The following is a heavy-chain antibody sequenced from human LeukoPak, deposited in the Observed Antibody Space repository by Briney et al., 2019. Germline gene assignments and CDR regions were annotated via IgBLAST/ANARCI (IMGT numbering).Heavy chain of an antibody. D-gene: IGHD6-19*01. CDR3: ARGVAGVPHLYYYYMDV. V-gene: IGHV4-34*01. Sequence: SETLSLTCAVYGGSFSGYYWSWIRQPPGKGLEWIGEINHSGSTNYNPSLKSRVTISVDTSKNQFSLKLCSVTAADTALYYCARGVAGVPHLYYYYMDVWGKGTTVTVSS. CDR1: GGSFSGYY. J-gene: IGHJ6*03. CDR2: INHSGST.